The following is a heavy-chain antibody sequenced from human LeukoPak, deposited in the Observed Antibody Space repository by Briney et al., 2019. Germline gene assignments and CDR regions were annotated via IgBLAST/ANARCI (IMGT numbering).Heavy chain of an antibody. V-gene: IGHV4-38-2*02. D-gene: IGHD3-10*01. CDR1: GYSISSGYY. J-gene: IGHJ4*02. Sequence: TSETLSLTCTVSGYSISSGYYWGWIRQPPGKGLEWIGSIYHSGSTYYNPSLKSRVTISVDTSKNQFSLKLSTVTGADTAVYYCARVENRVARGVGGGWGQGTLVTVSS. CDR2: IYHSGST. CDR3: ARVENRVARGVGGG.